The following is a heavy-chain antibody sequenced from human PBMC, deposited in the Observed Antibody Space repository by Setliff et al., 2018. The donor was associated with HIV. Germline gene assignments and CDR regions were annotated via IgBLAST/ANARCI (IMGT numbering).Heavy chain of an antibody. CDR2: IWYDGSNK. D-gene: IGHD3-10*01. CDR1: GFTFSSYG. CDR3: TRYGSGRSAGNNYYYNYMDV. V-gene: IGHV3-33*08. Sequence: GESLTISCAASGFTFSSYGMHWVRQAPGKGLEWVAVIWYDGSNKYYADSVKGRFTISRDNSKNTLFLQMNSLRPEDTAVYYCTRYGSGRSAGNNYYYNYMDVWGKGTTVTVSS. J-gene: IGHJ6*03.